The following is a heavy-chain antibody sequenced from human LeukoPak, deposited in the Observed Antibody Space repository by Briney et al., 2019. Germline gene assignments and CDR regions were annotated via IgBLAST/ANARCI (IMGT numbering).Heavy chain of an antibody. Sequence: ASVKVSCMAAGYTFTSHDINWVRQAAGQGLEWMGWMNPTSGYTGYAQKFQGRITLTRDTSISTAYMELSSLRSDDTAVYYCARMRGYSLGYWYLDVWGRGTLVSVSS. CDR3: ARMRGYSLGYWYLDV. J-gene: IGHJ2*01. V-gene: IGHV1-8*01. D-gene: IGHD5-18*01. CDR2: MNPTSGYT. CDR1: GYTFTSHD.